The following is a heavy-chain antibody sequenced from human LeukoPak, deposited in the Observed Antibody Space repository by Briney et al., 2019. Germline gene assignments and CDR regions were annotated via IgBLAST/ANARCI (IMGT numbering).Heavy chain of an antibody. V-gene: IGHV3-21*01. CDR1: GFTFSSYS. J-gene: IGHJ3*02. Sequence: PGGSLRLSCAASGFTFSSYSMNWVRQAPGKGLEWVSSISSSSSYIHYADSVKGRFTISRDNAKNSLHLQMNSLRAEDTAVYYCARADSSGRGAFDIWGQGTMVTVSS. CDR3: ARADSSGRGAFDI. D-gene: IGHD6-25*01. CDR2: ISSSSSYI.